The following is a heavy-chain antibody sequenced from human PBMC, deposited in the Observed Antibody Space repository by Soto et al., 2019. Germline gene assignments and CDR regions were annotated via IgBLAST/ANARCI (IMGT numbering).Heavy chain of an antibody. CDR3: ARDDYCTHDGCYSGEDY. CDR2: IWYDGSNK. J-gene: IGHJ4*02. D-gene: IGHD2-8*01. V-gene: IGHV3-33*01. Sequence: QVQLVESGGGVVQPGRSLSLSCLASGFTFSSFGMHWVRQAPGKRLEWVAIIWYDGSNKYYAESVKDRFTIYRDNSKNSVYLQMNSLRAEDTAVYYCARDDYCTHDGCYSGEDYWGQGTLVTVSS. CDR1: GFTFSSFG.